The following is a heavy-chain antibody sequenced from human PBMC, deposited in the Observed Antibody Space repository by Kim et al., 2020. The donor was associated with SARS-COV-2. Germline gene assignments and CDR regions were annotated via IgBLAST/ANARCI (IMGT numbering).Heavy chain of an antibody. V-gene: IGHV2-5*01. CDR3: AHQGVHYYYGMDV. Sequence: SQSLKGRLTIPKDTSKNQVVLTMTNMDPVDTATYYCAHQGVHYYYGMDVWGQGTTVTVSS. J-gene: IGHJ6*02. D-gene: IGHD3-10*01.